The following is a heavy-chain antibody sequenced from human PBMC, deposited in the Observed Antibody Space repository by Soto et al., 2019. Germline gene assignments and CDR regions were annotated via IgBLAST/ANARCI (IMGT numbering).Heavy chain of an antibody. CDR2: IYWDDDK. CDR1: GFSLSTNGMG. V-gene: IGHV2-5*02. J-gene: IGHJ4*02. Sequence: QITVKESGLPLVKPTETLTLTCTFSGFSLSTNGMGVGWIRQPPGKALEWLALIYWDDDKRYSPSLRSRLTITGDTSKNQVDLIMTNMDPVDTATYYCVRLTRGVYHLDRQWEKFDYWGQGSLVTVSS. CDR3: VRLTRGVYHLDRQWEKFDY. D-gene: IGHD1-26*01.